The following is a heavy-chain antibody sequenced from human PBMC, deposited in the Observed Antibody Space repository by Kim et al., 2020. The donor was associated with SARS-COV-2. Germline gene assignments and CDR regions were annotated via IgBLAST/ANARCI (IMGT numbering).Heavy chain of an antibody. CDR2: ISGSGGST. Sequence: GGSLRLSCAASGFTFSSYAMSWVRQAPGKGLEWVSAISGSGGSTYYADSVKGRFTISRDNSKNTLYLQMNSLRAEDTAVYYCAKVAPISSSWYWGYYYGMDVWGQGTTVTVSS. D-gene: IGHD6-13*01. J-gene: IGHJ6*02. V-gene: IGHV3-23*01. CDR3: AKVAPISSSWYWGYYYGMDV. CDR1: GFTFSSYA.